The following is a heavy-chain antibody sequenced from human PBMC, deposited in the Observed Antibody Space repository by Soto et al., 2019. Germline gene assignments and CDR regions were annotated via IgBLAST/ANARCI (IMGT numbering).Heavy chain of an antibody. CDR2: IYYSGST. D-gene: IGHD6-6*01. CDR3: ARYSSSDFDY. CDR1: GGSISSYY. J-gene: IGHJ4*02. V-gene: IGHV4-59*01. Sequence: KPSETLSLTCTVSGGSISSYYWSWIRQPPGKGLEWIGYIYYSGSTNYNPSLKSRVTISVDTSKNQFSLKLSSVTAADTAVYYCARYSSSDFDYWGQGTLVTVSS.